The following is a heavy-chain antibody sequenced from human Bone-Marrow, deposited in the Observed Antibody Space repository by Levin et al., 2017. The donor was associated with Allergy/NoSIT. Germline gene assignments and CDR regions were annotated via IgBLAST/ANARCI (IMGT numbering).Heavy chain of an antibody. V-gene: IGHV1-46*01. CDR1: GYTFTSYY. D-gene: IGHD3-3*01. Sequence: ASVKVSCKASGYTFTSYYMHWVRQAPGQGLEWMGIINPSGGSTSYAQKFQGRVTMTRDTSTSTVYMELSSLRSEDTAVYYCARDPHLAYYDFWSGYSKDPYGMDVWGQGTTVTVSS. CDR2: INPSGGST. J-gene: IGHJ6*02. CDR3: ARDPHLAYYDFWSGYSKDPYGMDV.